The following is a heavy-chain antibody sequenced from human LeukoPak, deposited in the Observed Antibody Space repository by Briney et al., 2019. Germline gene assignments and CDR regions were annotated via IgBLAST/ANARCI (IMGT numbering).Heavy chain of an antibody. CDR3: ARVPIRGYYSDY. V-gene: IGHV3-23*01. CDR2: ISGSGGST. J-gene: IGHJ4*02. Sequence: GGSLRLSCAASGFTFSSYAMSWVRQAPGKGVEWVSAISGSGGSTYYADSVKGGFTISRDNAKNSLYLQMNSLRAEDTAIYYCARVPIRGYYSDYWGQGTLVTVSS. CDR1: GFTFSSYA. D-gene: IGHD3-22*01.